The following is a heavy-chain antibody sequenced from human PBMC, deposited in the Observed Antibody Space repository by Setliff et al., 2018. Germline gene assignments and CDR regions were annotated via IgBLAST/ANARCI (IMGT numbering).Heavy chain of an antibody. CDR1: VYSISRDCH. J-gene: IGHJ4*02. CDR3: ARHRAVAGAYYFDF. CDR2: IYYSGNT. D-gene: IGHD6-19*01. V-gene: IGHV4-38-2*01. Sequence: ETLSLTCAVSVYSISRDCHWGWIRQPPGKGREWIGSIYYSGNTYYNASLKGRVTISGDTSKNQFSLKLTAVTAADTAIYYCARHRAVAGAYYFDFWGQGTLVTVSS.